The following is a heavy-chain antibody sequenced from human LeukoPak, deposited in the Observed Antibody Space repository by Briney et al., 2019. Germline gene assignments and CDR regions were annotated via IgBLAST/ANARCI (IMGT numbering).Heavy chain of an antibody. Sequence: SETLSLTCTVSGGSISSSSYYWGWIRQPPGKGLEWIGSIHYSGSTYYNPSLKSRVTISVDTSKNQFSLKLSSVTAADTAVYYCARLTTVVAIDAFDIWGQGTMVTVSS. D-gene: IGHD4-23*01. CDR1: GGSISSSSYY. CDR2: IHYSGST. V-gene: IGHV4-39*01. J-gene: IGHJ3*02. CDR3: ARLTTVVAIDAFDI.